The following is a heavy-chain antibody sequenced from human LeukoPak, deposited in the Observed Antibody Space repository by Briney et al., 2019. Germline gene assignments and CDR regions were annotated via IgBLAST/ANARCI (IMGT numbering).Heavy chain of an antibody. Sequence: ASVKVSCKASGYTFTSYYMHWVRQAPGQGLEWMGWINPNSGGTNYAQKFQGRVTMTRDTSISTAYMELSRLRSDDTAVYYCARDRRYSGYLFDYWGQGTLVTVSS. CDR3: ARDRRYSGYLFDY. CDR1: GYTFTSYY. V-gene: IGHV1-2*02. D-gene: IGHD5-12*01. J-gene: IGHJ4*02. CDR2: INPNSGGT.